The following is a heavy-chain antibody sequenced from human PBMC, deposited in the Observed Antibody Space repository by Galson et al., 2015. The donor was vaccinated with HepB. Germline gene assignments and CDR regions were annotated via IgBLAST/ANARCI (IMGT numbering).Heavy chain of an antibody. CDR1: GFTFSHYG. J-gene: IGHJ4*02. CDR3: AKARYNDYLGYFDY. Sequence: SLRLSCAASGFTFSHYGMHWVRQAPGKGLEWVAVISYDGSDKFYADSVKGRFTISRDSSKNTLYLQMSSLRPEDTAVYYCAKARYNDYLGYFDYWGQGTLVTVSS. D-gene: IGHD3-9*01. V-gene: IGHV3-30*18. CDR2: ISYDGSDK.